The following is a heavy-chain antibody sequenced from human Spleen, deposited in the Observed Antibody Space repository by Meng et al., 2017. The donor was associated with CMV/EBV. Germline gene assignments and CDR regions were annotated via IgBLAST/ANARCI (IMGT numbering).Heavy chain of an antibody. CDR1: GFTFSTYW. V-gene: IGHV3-74*01. CDR2: INSDGSST. D-gene: IGHD2-15*01. J-gene: IGHJ6*02. CDR3: VRTPRYPYGMDV. Sequence: GESLKISCAASGFTFSTYWMHWVRQAPGKGLVWVSRINSDGSSTSYADSVKGRFTISRDNAKNTLYLQMNSLRAEDTAVYYCVRTPRYPYGMDVWGQGITVTVSS.